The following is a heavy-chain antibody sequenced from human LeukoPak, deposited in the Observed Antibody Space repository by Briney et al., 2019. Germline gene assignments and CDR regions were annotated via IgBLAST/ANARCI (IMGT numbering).Heavy chain of an antibody. CDR1: GFTFSSYG. CDR3: ARAYYYGDYESDAFDI. CDR2: ISYDGSNK. Sequence: GGSLRLSCAASGFTFSSYGMHWVRQAPGKGLEWVAVISYDGSNKYYADSVKGRFTISRDNSKNTLYLQMNSLRAEDTAVYYCARAYYYGDYESDAFDIWGQGTMVTVSS. D-gene: IGHD4-17*01. J-gene: IGHJ3*02. V-gene: IGHV3-30*03.